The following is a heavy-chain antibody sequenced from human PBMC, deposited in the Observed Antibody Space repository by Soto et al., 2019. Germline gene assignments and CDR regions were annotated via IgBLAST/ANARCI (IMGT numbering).Heavy chain of an antibody. J-gene: IGHJ6*02. D-gene: IGHD6-6*01. Sequence: SVEVSCKXAGFTYTSSAVQWVRQARGQRLERIGWIVVGSGSTYYAQKFQERVTITRDMSTSTAYMELSSLRSEDTAVYYCAPTLIAAPGTGHYYGMDVWGQGTTVTVSS. CDR2: IVVGSGST. V-gene: IGHV1-58*01. CDR1: GFTYTSSA. CDR3: APTLIAAPGTGHYYGMDV.